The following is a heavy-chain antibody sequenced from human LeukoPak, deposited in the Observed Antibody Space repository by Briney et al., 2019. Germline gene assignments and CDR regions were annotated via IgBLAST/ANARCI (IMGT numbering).Heavy chain of an antibody. V-gene: IGHV1-18*01. CDR2: ISAYNGHT. CDR1: GYTFTSYG. CDR3: ARDLYCSGGSCYWTTYYYYGMDV. J-gene: IGHJ6*02. D-gene: IGHD2-15*01. Sequence: GASVKVSCKASGYTFTSYGISWVRQAPGQGLEWMGWISAYNGHTNYAQKLQGRVTMTTDTSTSTVYMELRSLRSDDTAVYYCARDLYCSGGSCYWTTYYYYGMDVWGQGTTVTVSS.